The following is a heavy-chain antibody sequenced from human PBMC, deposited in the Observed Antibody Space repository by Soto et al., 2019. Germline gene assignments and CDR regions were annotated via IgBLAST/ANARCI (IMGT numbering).Heavy chain of an antibody. D-gene: IGHD1-26*01. V-gene: IGHV4-31*03. Sequence: QVQLQESGPGLVKPSQTLSLTCTVSGGSISSGGYYWSWIRQHPGKGLEWIGYIYYSGSTYYNPSLKSRVTISVDTSKNQFSLKLSSVTAADTAVYYCARDLPRIVGAMYAFDIWGQGTMVTVSS. CDR2: IYYSGST. J-gene: IGHJ3*02. CDR3: ARDLPRIVGAMYAFDI. CDR1: GGSISSGGYY.